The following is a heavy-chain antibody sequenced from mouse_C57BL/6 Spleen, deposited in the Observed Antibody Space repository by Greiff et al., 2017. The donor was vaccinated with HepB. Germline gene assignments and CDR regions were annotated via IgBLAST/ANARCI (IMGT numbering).Heavy chain of an antibody. V-gene: IGHV8-5*01. CDR3: AQIGVIYYDYDGVAY. D-gene: IGHD2-4*01. Sequence: QVTLKVSGPGILQPSQTLSLTCSFSGFSLSTSNMGIGWLRQPSGKGLEWLAHIWWHDDKYYNPFLKSRLTISKDTSNNPVFLKITSVDTADTATDYWAQIGVIYYDYDGVAYWGQGTLVTVSA. CDR1: GFSLSTSNMG. CDR2: IWWHDDK. J-gene: IGHJ3*01.